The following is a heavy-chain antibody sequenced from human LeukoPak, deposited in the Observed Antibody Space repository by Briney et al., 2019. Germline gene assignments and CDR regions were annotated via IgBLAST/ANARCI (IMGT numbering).Heavy chain of an antibody. CDR1: GFIFDDYA. J-gene: IGHJ4*02. V-gene: IGHV3-9*01. D-gene: IGHD3-9*01. CDR3: AKSEYYDILTGYVDY. Sequence: PGRALRLSCAAFGFIFDDYAMHWVRQAPWKGLEGVSGICWNSGSIGYAGSVKGRFTISRDNAKNSLYLQMNSLRAEDTALYYCAKSEYYDILTGYVDYWGQGTLVTVSS. CDR2: ICWNSGSI.